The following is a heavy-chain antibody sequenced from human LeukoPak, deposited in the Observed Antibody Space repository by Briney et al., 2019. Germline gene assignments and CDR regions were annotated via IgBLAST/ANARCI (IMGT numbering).Heavy chain of an antibody. J-gene: IGHJ3*01. D-gene: IGHD3-16*01. Sequence: GGSLRLSCAASGFNLRSFAIHWVRQAPGKGLEYVSATSGDGGTTFCASSLQGRCTISRDNSNQMVYLQLGGLKIEDTGLYYCARGDTRLGGAFDVWGQGTMVTVSP. CDR2: TSGDGGTT. CDR1: GFNLRSFA. V-gene: IGHV3-64*01. CDR3: ARGDTRLGGAFDV.